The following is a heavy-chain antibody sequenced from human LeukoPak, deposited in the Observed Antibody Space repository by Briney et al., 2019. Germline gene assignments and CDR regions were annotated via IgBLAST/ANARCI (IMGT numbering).Heavy chain of an antibody. CDR1: GDSITTYS. Sequence: SETLSLTCSVSGDSITTYSWSWIRQPAGKGLEWIGRVHASGTSNYNPSLESRVTISMDKFQNQFSLNLRSVTAADTAVYYCARDRSRKFVGWFDPWGQGVLVTVSS. D-gene: IGHD2-15*01. V-gene: IGHV4-4*07. J-gene: IGHJ5*02. CDR3: ARDRSRKFVGWFDP. CDR2: VHASGTS.